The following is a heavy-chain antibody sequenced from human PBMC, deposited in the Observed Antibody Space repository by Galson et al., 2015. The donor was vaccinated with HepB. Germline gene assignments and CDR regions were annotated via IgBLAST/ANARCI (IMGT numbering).Heavy chain of an antibody. D-gene: IGHD5-24*01. J-gene: IGHJ4*02. CDR3: ARGDGRSFDY. CDR1: GFTFINYA. CDR2: ITATGGDT. Sequence: SLRLSCAASGFTFINYAMRWVRQSPGKGLEWVSGITATGGDTLYADSVKGRFTTSRDNSKNTVYLQMNSLRVDDTAVYYCARGDGRSFDYWGQGTLVTVSS. V-gene: IGHV3-23*01.